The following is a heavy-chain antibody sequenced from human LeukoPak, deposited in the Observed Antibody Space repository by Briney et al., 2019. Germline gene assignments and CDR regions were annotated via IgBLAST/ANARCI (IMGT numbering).Heavy chain of an antibody. J-gene: IGHJ4*02. V-gene: IGHV3-9*01. D-gene: IGHD2-2*01. CDR1: GFTFDDYA. CDR2: ISWNSGSI. CDR3: AKGGAVVVPAALDY. Sequence: GGSLRLSCAASGFTFDDYAMHWVRQAPGKGLEWVSGISWNSGSIGYADSVKGRFTISRDNAKNSLYLQMNCLRAEDTALYYCAKGGAVVVPAALDYWGQGTLVTVSS.